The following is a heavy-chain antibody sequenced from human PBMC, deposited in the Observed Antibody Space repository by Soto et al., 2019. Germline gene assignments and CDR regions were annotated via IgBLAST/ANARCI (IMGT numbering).Heavy chain of an antibody. J-gene: IGHJ4*02. CDR2: IYYSGGT. D-gene: IGHD3-10*02. CDR3: ARMFGELNFDY. V-gene: IGHV4-59*01. Sequence: TSETLSLTCTVSGGSISSYYWSWIRQPPGKGLEWIGYIYYSGGTNYNPSLKSRVTISVDTSKNQFSLKLSSVTAADTAVYYCARMFGELNFDYWGQGTLVTVSS. CDR1: GGSISSYY.